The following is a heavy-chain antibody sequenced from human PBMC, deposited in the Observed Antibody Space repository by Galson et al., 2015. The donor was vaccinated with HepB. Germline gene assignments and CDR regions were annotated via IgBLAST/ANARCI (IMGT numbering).Heavy chain of an antibody. Sequence: SVKVSCKASGGTFSSYAISWVRQAPGQGLEWMGGIIPIFGTANYAQKFQGRVTITAGESTSTAYMELSSLRSEDTAVYYCARDIVVVPAAIGGWFDPWGQGTLVTVSS. D-gene: IGHD2-2*01. CDR1: GGTFSSYA. CDR2: IIPIFGTA. J-gene: IGHJ5*02. CDR3: ARDIVVVPAAIGGWFDP. V-gene: IGHV1-69*13.